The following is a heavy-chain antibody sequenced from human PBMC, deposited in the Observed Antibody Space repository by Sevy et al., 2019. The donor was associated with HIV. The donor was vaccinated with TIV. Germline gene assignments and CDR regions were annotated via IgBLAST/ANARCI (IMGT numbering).Heavy chain of an antibody. V-gene: IGHV3-48*03. J-gene: IGHJ5*02. CDR3: TRNGGAFDNGVDP. CDR1: GFTFSSYD. Sequence: GGSLRLSCTASGFTFSSYDMNWVRQAPGKGLEWVSKISSSGSSIYYADSVKGRFTISRDNAKNSLNLQMNSLGAEDTAVYYCTRNGGAFDNGVDPWGQGTLVTVSS. CDR2: ISSSGSSI. D-gene: IGHD2-8*01.